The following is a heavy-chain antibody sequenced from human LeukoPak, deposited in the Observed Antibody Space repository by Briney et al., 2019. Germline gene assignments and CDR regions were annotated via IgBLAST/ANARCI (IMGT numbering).Heavy chain of an antibody. J-gene: IGHJ4*02. Sequence: PGGSLRLSCAASGFTVRSSDMSWIRRAPGKGLEWVSYISSSGSTIYYADSVKGRFTISGDNAKNSLYLQMNSLRAEDTAVYYCARVDYGGNPYYFDYWGQGTLVTVSS. D-gene: IGHD4-23*01. CDR3: ARVDYGGNPYYFDY. CDR2: ISSSGSTI. CDR1: GFTVRSSD. V-gene: IGHV3-11*01.